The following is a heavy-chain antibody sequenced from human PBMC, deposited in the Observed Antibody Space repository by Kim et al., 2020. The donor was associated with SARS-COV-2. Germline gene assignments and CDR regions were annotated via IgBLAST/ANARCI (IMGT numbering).Heavy chain of an antibody. Sequence: GGSLRLSCAASGFTFSNFWMSWVRQAPGKGLEWVATIKEDGSEKSYVGSVKGRFTISRDNAENSLFLQMNSLRAEDTAVYYCARGSGWFLYWGQGTLVTVSS. CDR3: ARGSGWFLY. J-gene: IGHJ4*02. V-gene: IGHV3-7*03. CDR1: GFTFSNFW. D-gene: IGHD6-19*01. CDR2: IKEDGSEK.